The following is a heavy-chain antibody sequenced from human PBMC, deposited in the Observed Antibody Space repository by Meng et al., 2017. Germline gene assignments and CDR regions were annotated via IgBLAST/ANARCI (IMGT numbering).Heavy chain of an antibody. Sequence: GGSLRLSCAASGFTFSSYQMNWVRQAPGKGLEWLSYISSSGTTRNYADSVKGRFTISRDNAKNSLFLEMNSLRADDTAVYYCARDGSTVTTNYFYGMDVWGQGTTVTGAS. CDR1: GFTFSSYQ. CDR2: ISSSGTTR. D-gene: IGHD4-17*01. CDR3: ARDGSTVTTNYFYGMDV. J-gene: IGHJ6*01. V-gene: IGHV3-48*03.